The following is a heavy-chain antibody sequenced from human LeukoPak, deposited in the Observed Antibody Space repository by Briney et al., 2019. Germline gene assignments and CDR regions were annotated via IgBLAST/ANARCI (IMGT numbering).Heavy chain of an antibody. CDR3: ARVGANSYSSSWMGIDY. CDR2: ISSSSSTI. J-gene: IGHJ4*02. D-gene: IGHD6-13*01. V-gene: IGHV3-48*04. Sequence: GGSLRLSCAASGFTFSSYSMNWVRQAPGKGLEWVSYISSSSSTIYYADSVKGRFTISRDNAKNSLYLQMNSLRAEDTAVYYCARVGANSYSSSWMGIDYWGQGTLVTVSS. CDR1: GFTFSSYS.